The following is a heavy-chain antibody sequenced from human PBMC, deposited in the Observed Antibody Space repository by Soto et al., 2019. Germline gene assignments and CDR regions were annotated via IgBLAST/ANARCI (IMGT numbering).Heavy chain of an antibody. CDR1: GYRFTAYY. CDR2: IKPSSGGT. D-gene: IGHD3-9*01. CDR3: ARADFDVLTGYYTSSYYFDY. V-gene: IGHV1-2*02. J-gene: IGHJ4*02. Sequence: ASVKVSCKASGYRFTAYYMYWVRQAPGQGLEWMGWIKPSSGGTKYAQKFQGRVTMARDTSISTAYMELSRLRSDDTAVYYCARADFDVLTGYYTSSYYFDYWGQATLVTVYS.